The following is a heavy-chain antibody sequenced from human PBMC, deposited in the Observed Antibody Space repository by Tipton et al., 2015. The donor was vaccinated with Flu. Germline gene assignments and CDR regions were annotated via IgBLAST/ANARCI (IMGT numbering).Heavy chain of an antibody. J-gene: IGHJ2*01. CDR1: GGPITSGADY. V-gene: IGHV4-31*03. CDR3: ARMEWTVTTPRYFDL. Sequence: TLSLTCTVSGGPITSGADYWSWIRQHPGKGPEWIGHIYYIGSTNYNPSLKSRVTISMDTSKNQFSLKLSSMTAADTAVYYCARMEWTVTTPRYFDLWGRGTLVTVSS. D-gene: IGHD4-17*01. CDR2: IYYIGST.